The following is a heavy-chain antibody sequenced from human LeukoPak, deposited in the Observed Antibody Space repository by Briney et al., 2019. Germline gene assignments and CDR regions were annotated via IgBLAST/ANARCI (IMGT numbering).Heavy chain of an antibody. J-gene: IGHJ4*02. V-gene: IGHV3-33*01. D-gene: IGHD2-8*01. CDR1: GFSFGTYS. CDR3: AREMAV. CDR2: IWYDGSNE. Sequence: GGSLRLSCVASGFSFGTYSMHWARQVPGKGLEWVAVIWYDGSNEDYADSVKGRFAISRDNSKNTLYLQMNSLRAEDTAVYYCAREMAVWGQGALVTVSS.